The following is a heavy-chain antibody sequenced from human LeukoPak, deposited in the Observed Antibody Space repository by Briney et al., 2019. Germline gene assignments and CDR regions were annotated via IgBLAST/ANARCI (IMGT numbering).Heavy chain of an antibody. CDR2: VYYTGGT. D-gene: IGHD6-6*01. CDR1: GDSITSTSYY. V-gene: IGHV4-39*07. CDR3: ARVRSSSAFDY. J-gene: IGHJ4*02. Sequence: PSETLSLTCSVSGDSITSTSYYWGWIRQPPEKGLEWIGSVYYTGGTYYSPSLKSRVTISVDRSKNQFSLKLSSVTAADTAVYYCARVRSSSAFDYWGQGTLVTVSS.